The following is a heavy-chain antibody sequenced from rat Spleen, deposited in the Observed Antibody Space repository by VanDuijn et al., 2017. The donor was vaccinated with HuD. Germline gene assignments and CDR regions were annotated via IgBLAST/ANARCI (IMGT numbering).Heavy chain of an antibody. V-gene: IGHV5-22*01. D-gene: IGHD1-9*01. J-gene: IGHJ1*01. CDR3: ARHVDRHTMGINRCWYFDF. CDR2: ISYEGTTN. Sequence: EVQLVESGGGLVQPGRSLKLSCAASGFTFSNYYMAWVRQAPTKGLEWVAYISYEGTTNYYGDSVKGRFTISRDNAKSTLYLQMDSLRSEDTATYYCARHVDRHTMGINRCWYFDFWGPGTMVTVSS. CDR1: GFTFSNYY.